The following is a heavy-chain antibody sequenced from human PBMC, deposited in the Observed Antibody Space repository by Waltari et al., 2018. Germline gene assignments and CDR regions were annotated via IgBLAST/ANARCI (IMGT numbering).Heavy chain of an antibody. D-gene: IGHD3-22*01. J-gene: IGHJ4*02. Sequence: EVQLVESGGDLVQPGGSLRLSCAVSGFTFSSYAMHWVRQPPGKRLEFVSAISNNGGSTYYANSVKGRFTISRDNSKNTLYLQMGSLRPEDMAVYYCARGHYDSSVDYWGQGTLVTVSS. CDR2: ISNNGGST. CDR3: ARGHYDSSVDY. V-gene: IGHV3-64*01. CDR1: GFTFSSYA.